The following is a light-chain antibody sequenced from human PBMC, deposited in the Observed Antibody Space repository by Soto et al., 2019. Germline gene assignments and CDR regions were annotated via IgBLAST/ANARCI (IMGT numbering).Light chain of an antibody. J-gene: IGKJ5*01. CDR3: QQRSNWPT. CDR1: QSVATN. CDR2: GAS. Sequence: VLTQSPATLSLSPGERATLSCRASQSVATNLAWYQQRPGQAPRLLIYGASKRAIGLPARFSGSGSGTDFTLAISSLEPEDFAVYYCQQRSNWPTFGQGTRLEI. V-gene: IGKV3-11*01.